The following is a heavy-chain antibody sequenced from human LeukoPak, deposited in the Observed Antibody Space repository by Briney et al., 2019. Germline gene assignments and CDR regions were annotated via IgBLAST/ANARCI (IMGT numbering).Heavy chain of an antibody. Sequence: SQTLSLTCTVSCGSISSGGYYWSWIRQHPGKGLEWIGYIYYSGSTYYNPSLKSRVTISVDTSKNQFSLKLSSVTAADTAVYYCARETTDQYYYYMDVWGKGTTVTVSS. CDR1: CGSISSGGYY. V-gene: IGHV4-31*03. J-gene: IGHJ6*03. CDR3: ARETTDQYYYYMDV. CDR2: IYYSGST. D-gene: IGHD1-14*01.